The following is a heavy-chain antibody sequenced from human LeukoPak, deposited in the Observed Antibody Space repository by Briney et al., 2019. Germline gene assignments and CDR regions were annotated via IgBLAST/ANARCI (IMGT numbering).Heavy chain of an antibody. CDR2: ISGSGGST. V-gene: IGHV3-23*01. CDR3: AKVSYGATVTTND. Sequence: GRSLRLSCAPSGFTFSTYAMNWVRQAPGNGLEWVSSISGSGGSTYYADSVKGRFTLSRDNSRNTLYLQMNSLRVEGTAVYYCAKVSYGATVTTNDWGQGTLVTVSS. J-gene: IGHJ4*02. CDR1: GFTFSTYA. D-gene: IGHD4-17*01.